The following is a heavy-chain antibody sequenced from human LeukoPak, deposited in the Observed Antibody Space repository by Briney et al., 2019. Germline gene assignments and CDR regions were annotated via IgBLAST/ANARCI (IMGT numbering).Heavy chain of an antibody. CDR1: GFTFGSYS. CDR3: ARVDASRLLPSDY. Sequence: GGSLRLSCAASGFTFGSYSMNWVRQAPGKGLEWVSSISSSSSYIYYADSVKGRFTISRDNAKNSLYLQMNSLRAEDTAVYYCARVDASRLLPSDYWGQGTLVTVSS. CDR2: ISSSSSYI. D-gene: IGHD3-22*01. J-gene: IGHJ4*02. V-gene: IGHV3-21*01.